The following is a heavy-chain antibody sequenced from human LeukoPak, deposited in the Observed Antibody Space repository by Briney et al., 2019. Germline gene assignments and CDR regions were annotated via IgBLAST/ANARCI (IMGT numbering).Heavy chain of an antibody. J-gene: IGHJ6*03. CDR2: IKQDGSEK. V-gene: IGHV3-7*01. Sequence: GGSLRLSCAASGFTFSSYGMHWVRQAPGKGLEWVANIKQDGSEKYYVDSVKGRFTISGDNAKNSLYLQMNSLRAEDTAVYYCARDLGSYDFWSGPSDYMDVWGKGTTVTVSS. CDR1: GFTFSSYG. CDR3: ARDLGSYDFWSGPSDYMDV. D-gene: IGHD3-3*01.